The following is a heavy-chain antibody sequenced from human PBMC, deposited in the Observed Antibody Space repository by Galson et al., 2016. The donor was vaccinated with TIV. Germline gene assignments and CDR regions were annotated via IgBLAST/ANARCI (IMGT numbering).Heavy chain of an antibody. D-gene: IGHD1-7*01. CDR3: AKGLKGTPGIDYNMDV. CDR1: GFSFSTYG. J-gene: IGHJ6*02. Sequence: SLRLSCAASGFSFSTYGLHWVRQVKGKGLEWVASAGLRDDTYYAESMRGRFTIFRVNAQNSVYLQMNSLRVEDAAMYYCAKGLKGTPGIDYNMDVWGQGTTVTVSS. V-gene: IGHV3-13*01. CDR2: AGLRDDT.